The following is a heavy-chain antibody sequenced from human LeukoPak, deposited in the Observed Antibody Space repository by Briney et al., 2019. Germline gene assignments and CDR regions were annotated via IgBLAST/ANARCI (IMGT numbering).Heavy chain of an antibody. Sequence: PGGSLRLSCAASGFTFSSYWMSWVRQAPGKGLEWVANIKQDGSEKYYVDSVKGRFTISRDNAKNSLYLQMNSLRAEDTAVYYCAKPEGDYDSSGYHHFDYWGQGTPVTVSS. J-gene: IGHJ4*02. V-gene: IGHV3-7*01. CDR2: IKQDGSEK. D-gene: IGHD3-22*01. CDR1: GFTFSSYW. CDR3: AKPEGDYDSSGYHHFDY.